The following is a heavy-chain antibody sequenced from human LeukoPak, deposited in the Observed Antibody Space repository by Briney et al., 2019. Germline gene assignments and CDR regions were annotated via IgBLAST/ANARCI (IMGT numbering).Heavy chain of an antibody. J-gene: IGHJ4*02. CDR1: GFTFSSYA. CDR3: AKDPTYDSSGYYFDY. V-gene: IGHV3-30-3*01. CDR2: ISYDGSNK. Sequence: GRSLRLSCAASGFTFSSYAMHWVRQAPGKGLEWVAVISYDGSNKYYADSVKGRFTISRDNSKNTLYLQMNSLRVEDTAVYYCAKDPTYDSSGYYFDYWGRGTLVTVSS. D-gene: IGHD3-22*01.